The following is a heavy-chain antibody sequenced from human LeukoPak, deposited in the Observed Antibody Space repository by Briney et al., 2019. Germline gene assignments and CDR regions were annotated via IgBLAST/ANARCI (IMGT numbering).Heavy chain of an antibody. CDR2: IIPIFGTA. D-gene: IGHD3-10*01. CDR1: GGTFSSYA. CDR3: ARRGSGPYGMDV. V-gene: IGHV1-69*13. Sequence: SVKVSCKASGGTFSSYAISWVRQAPGQGLEWMGGIIPIFGTANYAQKFQGRVTITADESTSTAYMELSSLRSEDTAVYYCARRGSGPYGMDVWGQGTTVTVSS. J-gene: IGHJ6*02.